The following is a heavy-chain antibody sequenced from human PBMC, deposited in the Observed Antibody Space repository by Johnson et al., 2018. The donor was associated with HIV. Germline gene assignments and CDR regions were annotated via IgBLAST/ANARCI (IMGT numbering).Heavy chain of an antibody. J-gene: IGHJ3*02. CDR3: ARDRGYLDAFDI. V-gene: IGHV3-30*03. Sequence: QVQLVESGGGLVQPGGSLRLSCAASGFTFSSYWMSWVRQAPGKGLEWVAVISYDGSNKNYADSVKGRFTISRDNTKNTLYLQMNSLRAEDTAVFYCARDRGYLDAFDIWGQGTMVTVSS. CDR1: GFTFSSYW. D-gene: IGHD1-26*01. CDR2: ISYDGSNK.